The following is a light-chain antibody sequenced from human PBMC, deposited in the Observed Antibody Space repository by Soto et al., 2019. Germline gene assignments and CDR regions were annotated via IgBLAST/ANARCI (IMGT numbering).Light chain of an antibody. V-gene: IGKV1-39*01. CDR1: QNISSY. CDR2: AAS. Sequence: DIQMTQSPSSLSASVGDRVTITCRASQNISSYLNWYQQKPGKAPKLLIYAASSLQSGVPSRFSGSGSGTDFTLTISSLQPQDFATYYCQQSYSTLYTFGQGNKLEIK. J-gene: IGKJ2*01. CDR3: QQSYSTLYT.